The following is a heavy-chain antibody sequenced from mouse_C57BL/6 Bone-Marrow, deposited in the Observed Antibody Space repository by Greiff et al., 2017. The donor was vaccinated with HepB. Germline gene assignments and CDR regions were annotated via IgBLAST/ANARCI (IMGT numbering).Heavy chain of an antibody. V-gene: IGHV1-72*01. J-gene: IGHJ4*01. Sequence: QVQLQQPGAELVQPGASVKLSCKASGYTFTSYWMHWVKQRPGRGLEWIGRIDPNSGGTKYNEKFKSKATLTVDKPSSTAYMQLSSLTSEDSAVYYCARRGYSSYYAMDYWGQGTSVTVSS. CDR3: ARRGYSSYYAMDY. D-gene: IGHD2-12*01. CDR2: IDPNSGGT. CDR1: GYTFTSYW.